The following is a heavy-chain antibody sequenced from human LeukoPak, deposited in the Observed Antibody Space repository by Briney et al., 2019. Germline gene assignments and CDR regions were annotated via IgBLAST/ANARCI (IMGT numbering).Heavy chain of an antibody. CDR2: INPNSGDT. D-gene: IGHD3-22*01. CDR3: AREYGYYDSSGHDY. V-gene: IGHV1-2*02. CDR1: GYTFTGYY. Sequence: ASVKVSCKASGYTFTGYYMHWVRQAPGQGLEWMGWINPNSGDTNYAQKFQGRVTMTRDTSINTAYMELSRLRSDDTAVYYCAREYGYYDSSGHDYWGQGTLVTVSS. J-gene: IGHJ4*02.